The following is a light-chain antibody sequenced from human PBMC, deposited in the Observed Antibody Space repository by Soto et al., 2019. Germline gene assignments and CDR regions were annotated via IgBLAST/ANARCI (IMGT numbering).Light chain of an antibody. V-gene: IGLV2-11*01. CDR3: CLFPGSYTPYV. CDR1: SSYVGGYNY. J-gene: IGLJ1*01. Sequence: QSVLTQPRSVSGSPGQSVTISCTGTSSYVGGYNYVSWYQQHPGKAPKLMIYDVSKRPSGVPDRFSGSKSGTTASLTISGLQAEDEADYYCCLFPGSYTPYVFGTGTKLT. CDR2: DVS.